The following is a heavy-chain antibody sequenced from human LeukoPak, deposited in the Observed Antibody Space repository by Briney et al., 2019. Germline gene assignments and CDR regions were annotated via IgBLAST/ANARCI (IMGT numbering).Heavy chain of an antibody. J-gene: IGHJ4*02. CDR3: ARRSYNSPFRY. CDR1: GGSFSGYY. D-gene: IGHD5-24*01. V-gene: IGHV4-59*10. CDR2: IYTSGST. Sequence: PSETLSLTCAVYGGSFSGYYWSWIRQPAGKGLEWIGRIYTSGSTNYNPSLKSRVTISVDTSKNHFSLNLRSVTAADTAVYYCARRSYNSPFRYWGQGTPVTVSS.